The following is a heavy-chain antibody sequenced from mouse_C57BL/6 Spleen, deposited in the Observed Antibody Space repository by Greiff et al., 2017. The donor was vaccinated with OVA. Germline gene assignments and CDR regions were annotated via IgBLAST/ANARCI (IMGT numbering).Heavy chain of an antibody. CDR1: GYSFTGYY. CDR2: INPSTGGT. V-gene: IGHV1-42*01. D-gene: IGHD1-1*01. Sequence: EVQGVESGPELVKPGASVKISCKASGYSFTGYYMNWVKQSPEKSLEWIGEINPSTGGTTYNQKFKAKATLTVDKSSSTAYMQLKSLTSEDSAVYYCARPVVAEDYFDYWGQGTTLTVSS. CDR3: ARPVVAEDYFDY. J-gene: IGHJ2*01.